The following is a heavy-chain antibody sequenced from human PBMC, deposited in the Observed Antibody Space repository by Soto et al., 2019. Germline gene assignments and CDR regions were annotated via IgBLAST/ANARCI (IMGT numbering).Heavy chain of an antibody. V-gene: IGHV3-33*01. CDR3: ARDTLAGTYNWFDP. J-gene: IGHJ5*02. CDR2: IWYDGSNK. D-gene: IGHD1-1*01. CDR1: GFTFSSYG. Sequence: GESLKISCAASGFTFSSYGMHWVRQAPGKGLEWVAVIWYDGSNKYYADSVKGRFTISRDNSKNTLYLQMNSLRAEDTAVYYCARDTLAGTYNWFDPWGQGTLVTVSS.